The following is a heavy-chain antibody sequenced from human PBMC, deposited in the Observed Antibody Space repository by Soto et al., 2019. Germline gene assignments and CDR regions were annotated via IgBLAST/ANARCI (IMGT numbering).Heavy chain of an antibody. CDR2: INHSGST. CDR3: ARRQGMVRGVIITSFDY. D-gene: IGHD3-10*01. V-gene: IGHV4-34*01. J-gene: IGHJ4*02. CDR1: GGSFSGYY. Sequence: SETLSLTCAVYGGSFSGYYWSWIRQPPGKGLEWIGEINHSGSTNYNPSLKSRVTISVDTSKNQFSLKLSSVTAADTAVYYCARRQGMVRGVIITSFDYWGQGTLVTVSS.